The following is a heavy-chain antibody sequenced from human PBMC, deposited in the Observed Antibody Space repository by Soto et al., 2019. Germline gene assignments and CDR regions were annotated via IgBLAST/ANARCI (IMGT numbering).Heavy chain of an antibody. CDR2: IIPIFGTA. CDR1: GGTFSSYA. D-gene: IGHD3-10*01. V-gene: IGHV1-69*13. J-gene: IGHJ6*02. Sequence: SVKVSCKASGGTFSSYAISWVRQAPGQGLEWMGGIIPIFGTANYAQKFQGRVTITADESTSTAYMELSSLRSEDTAVYYCACITMVRGVIKSRAYYYGMDVWGQGTTVTVSS. CDR3: ACITMVRGVIKSRAYYYGMDV.